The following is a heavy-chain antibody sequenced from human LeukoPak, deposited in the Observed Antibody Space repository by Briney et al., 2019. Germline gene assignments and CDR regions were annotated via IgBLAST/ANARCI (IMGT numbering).Heavy chain of an antibody. CDR1: GFIFDDYA. CDR2: ISWNSGGI. D-gene: IGHD6-19*01. Sequence: PGGSLRLSCAASGFIFDDYAMHWVRQAPGKGLEWVSGISWNSGGIGYADSVKGRFTISRDNAKNSLYLQMDTLRAEDTAVYYCARVGKNGWDSDHWGQGTLVTVSS. V-gene: IGHV3-9*01. J-gene: IGHJ4*02. CDR3: ARVGKNGWDSDH.